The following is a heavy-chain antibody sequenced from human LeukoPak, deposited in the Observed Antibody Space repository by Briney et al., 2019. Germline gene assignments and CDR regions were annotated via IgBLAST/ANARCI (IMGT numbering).Heavy chain of an antibody. CDR2: INPNSGGT. CDR3: ARSTLGIEFDY. J-gene: IGHJ4*02. CDR1: GYTFTGYY. Sequence: ASVKVSCKASGYTFTGYYIHWVRQAPGQGLEWMGWINPNSGGTNYAQKFQGRVTMTRDTSITTAYMELIRLTSDDTAVYYCARSTLGIEFDYWGQGSLVTVSS. D-gene: IGHD7-27*01. V-gene: IGHV1-2*02.